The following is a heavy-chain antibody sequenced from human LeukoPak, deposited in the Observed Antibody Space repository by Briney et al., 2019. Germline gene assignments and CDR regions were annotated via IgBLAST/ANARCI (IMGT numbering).Heavy chain of an antibody. J-gene: IGHJ4*02. CDR1: GFTFSSNS. CDR2: ISSTGGTI. V-gene: IGHV3-48*04. D-gene: IGHD6-19*01. Sequence: GGSLRLSCAASGFTFSSNSMNWVRQAPGKGLEWVSYISSTGGTIYYADSMKGRFTISRDNAKNSLYLQMNSLRGEDTAVYYCARDSSSGWYHAYWGQGTLVTVSS. CDR3: ARDSSSGWYHAY.